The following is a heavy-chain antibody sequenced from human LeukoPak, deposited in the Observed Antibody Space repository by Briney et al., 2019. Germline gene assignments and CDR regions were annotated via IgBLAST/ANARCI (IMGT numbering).Heavy chain of an antibody. V-gene: IGHV1-2*02. CDR2: MNLNSGGT. CDR3: ARDPPGSGSFGYFDY. Sequence: ASVKVSCKASGYTFTDYYMHWVRQAPGQGLEWMGWMNLNSGGTKYAQKFQGRVTMTRDTSISTAYMDLSSLTSDDTAVYYCARDPPGSGSFGYFDYWGQGTLVTVSS. J-gene: IGHJ4*02. CDR1: GYTFTDYY. D-gene: IGHD3-10*01.